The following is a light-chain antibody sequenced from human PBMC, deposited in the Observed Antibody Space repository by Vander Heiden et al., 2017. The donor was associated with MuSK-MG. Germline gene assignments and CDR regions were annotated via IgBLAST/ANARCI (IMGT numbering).Light chain of an antibody. Sequence: DIQMTQSPSTLSASRGDRVTITCRASQSINHWLAWYQQRPGKAPQLLIYDASSLDSGVPSRFSGSGSGTEFTLTIRSLQPDDFATYYCQQYITYSRAFGQGTKV. CDR2: DAS. CDR3: QQYITYSRA. J-gene: IGKJ1*01. V-gene: IGKV1-5*01. CDR1: QSINHW.